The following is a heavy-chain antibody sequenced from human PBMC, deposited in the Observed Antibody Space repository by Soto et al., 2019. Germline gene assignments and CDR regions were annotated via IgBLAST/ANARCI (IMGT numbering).Heavy chain of an antibody. Sequence: ASVKFSCKASEYTFASFALHWVRQAPGQRLEWMGWIIAGNGNTKYSQNFQGRVTITRDTSASTAYMELSSLRSEDTALYYCATTPGSSTWYAPYYFDHWGQGTLVTVSS. J-gene: IGHJ4*02. CDR3: ATTPGSSTWYAPYYFDH. D-gene: IGHD6-13*01. V-gene: IGHV1-3*01. CDR1: EYTFASFA. CDR2: IIAGNGNT.